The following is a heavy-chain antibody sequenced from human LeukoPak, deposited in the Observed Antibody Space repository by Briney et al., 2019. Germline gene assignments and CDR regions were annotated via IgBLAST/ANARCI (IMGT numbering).Heavy chain of an antibody. V-gene: IGHV4-34*01. Sequence: SETLSLTCAVYGGSFSGYYWSWIRQPPGKGLDWSGEINHSGSTNYNPSLKSRVTISVDTSKNQFSLKLSSVTAADTAVYYCARDGGSYSEFDYWGQGTLVTVSS. CDR2: INHSGST. CDR1: GGSFSGYY. J-gene: IGHJ4*02. D-gene: IGHD1-26*01. CDR3: ARDGGSYSEFDY.